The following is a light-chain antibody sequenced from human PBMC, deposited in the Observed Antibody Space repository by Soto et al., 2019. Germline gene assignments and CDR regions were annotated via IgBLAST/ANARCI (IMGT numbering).Light chain of an antibody. V-gene: IGKV1D-8*03. CDR2: AAS. CDR1: QGISSY. CDR3: QHGYSTPLT. J-gene: IGKJ4*01. Sequence: VIWMTQSPSLLSASTGDRVTISCLMSQGISSYLAWYQQKPGKAPELLIYAASTLQSGVPSRFSGSGSGTDFTLTISSLQPEDFATYFCQHGYSTPLTFGGGTKVDIK.